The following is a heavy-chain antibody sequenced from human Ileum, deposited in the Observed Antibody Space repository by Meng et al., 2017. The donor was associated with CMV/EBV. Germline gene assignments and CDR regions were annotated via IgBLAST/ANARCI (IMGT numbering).Heavy chain of an antibody. J-gene: IGHJ3*02. Sequence: ASVKVSCKASGYTFTSYGISWVRQAPGQGLEWMGWISAYNGNTNYAQKLQGRVTMTTDTSTSTAYMELSSLRSDDTAVYYCARGPSRTYYDFWSGYPADAFDIWGQGTMVTVSS. D-gene: IGHD3-3*01. CDR2: ISAYNGNT. V-gene: IGHV1-18*01. CDR3: ARGPSRTYYDFWSGYPADAFDI. CDR1: GYTFTSYG.